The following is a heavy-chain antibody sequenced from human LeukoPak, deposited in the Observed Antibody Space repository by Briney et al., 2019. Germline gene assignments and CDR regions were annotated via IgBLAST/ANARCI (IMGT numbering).Heavy chain of an antibody. Sequence: KTGGSLRLSCAASEFTFSDYYMSWIRQAPGKGLEWVSYISSSGSTIYYADSVKGRFTISRDNAKNSLYLQMNSLRAEDTAVYYCARDTEGVPYYYYYYMDVWGKGTTVTVSS. V-gene: IGHV3-11*04. CDR2: ISSSGSTI. D-gene: IGHD3-16*01. J-gene: IGHJ6*03. CDR3: ARDTEGVPYYYYYYMDV. CDR1: EFTFSDYY.